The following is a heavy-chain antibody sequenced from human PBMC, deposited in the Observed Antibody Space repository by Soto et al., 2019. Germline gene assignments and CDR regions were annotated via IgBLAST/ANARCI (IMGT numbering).Heavy chain of an antibody. J-gene: IGHJ4*02. CDR2: MNSDGSTI. Sequence: GGPQRLSYAASESTFRNFEMHWVRQAPGKGLEWVSRMNSDGSTINYADSVKGRFTVSRDNAKNTLYLQMNSLRVEDTAVYYCATAEVDYWGPGTLVTVSS. CDR3: ATAEVDY. V-gene: IGHV3-74*01. CDR1: ESTFRNFE.